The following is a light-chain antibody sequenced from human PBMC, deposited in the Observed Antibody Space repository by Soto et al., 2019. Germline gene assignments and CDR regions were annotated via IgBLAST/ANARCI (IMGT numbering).Light chain of an antibody. V-gene: IGLV2-14*01. J-gene: IGLJ1*01. Sequence: SALTQPASVSGSPGQSITISCTGTSSDVGGYNCVSWYQQHTGKAPKLMIYDVNNRPSGVSNRFSGSKSGNTASLTISGLQDEDEADYYCSSYTNSGNYVFGTGTELTVL. CDR2: DVN. CDR1: SSDVGGYNC. CDR3: SSYTNSGNYV.